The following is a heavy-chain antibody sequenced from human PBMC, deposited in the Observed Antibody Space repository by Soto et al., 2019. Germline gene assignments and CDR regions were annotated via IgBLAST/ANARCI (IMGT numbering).Heavy chain of an antibody. D-gene: IGHD6-19*01. CDR1: GYTFTSYG. CDR2: ISAYNVNT. V-gene: IGHV1-18*01. CDR3: ARDLAVGLVDY. Sequence: QVQLVQSGADVKKPGASVRVSCKASGYTFTSYGISWVRQAPGQGLEWMGWISAYNVNTKYAQKLQGRVTMTTDTSTSTSYMEVRSLSSDATAVYYCARDLAVGLVDYWGQGTLVTVSS. J-gene: IGHJ4*02.